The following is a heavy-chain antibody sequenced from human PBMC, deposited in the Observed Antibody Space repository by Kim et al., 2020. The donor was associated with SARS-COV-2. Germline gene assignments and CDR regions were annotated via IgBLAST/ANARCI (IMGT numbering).Heavy chain of an antibody. D-gene: IGHD1-26*01. CDR2: ISSSSSYI. CDR1: GFTFSSYS. J-gene: IGHJ6*02. V-gene: IGHV3-21*01. CDR3: ARESLGSYGYYYGMVV. Sequence: GGSLRLSCAASGFTFSSYSMNWVRQAPGKGLEWVSSISSSSSYIYYADSVKGRFTISRDNAKNSLYLQMNSLRAEDTAVYYCARESLGSYGYYYGMVVWGQGTTVTVSS.